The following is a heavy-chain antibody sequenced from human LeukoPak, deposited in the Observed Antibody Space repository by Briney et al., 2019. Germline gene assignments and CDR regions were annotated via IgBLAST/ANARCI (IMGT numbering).Heavy chain of an antibody. CDR3: AKDIAAAGTSSDY. Sequence: GGSLRLSCAASGFTFDDYAMHWVRQAPGKGLEWVSGISWNSGSIGYADSVKGRFTISRDNAKNSLYLQMNSLRAEDTALYYCAKDIAAAGTSSDYWGQGTLVTVSS. CDR1: GFTFDDYA. CDR2: ISWNSGSI. J-gene: IGHJ4*02. V-gene: IGHV3-9*01. D-gene: IGHD6-13*01.